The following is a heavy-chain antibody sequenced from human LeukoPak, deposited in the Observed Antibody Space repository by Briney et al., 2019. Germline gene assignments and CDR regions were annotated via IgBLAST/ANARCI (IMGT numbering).Heavy chain of an antibody. D-gene: IGHD1-26*01. J-gene: IGHJ4*02. V-gene: IGHV4-59*04. CDR3: ATRGGYTGTYHY. Sequence: SETLSLTCTVSGGSISIYYWGWIRQPPGKGLEWIGNVYFSGTTYYNPSLKSRVTLSVDTSKNQFSLKLNSVTAADTAVYYCATRGGYTGTYHYWGQGTLVTVSP. CDR1: GGSISIYY. CDR2: VYFSGTT.